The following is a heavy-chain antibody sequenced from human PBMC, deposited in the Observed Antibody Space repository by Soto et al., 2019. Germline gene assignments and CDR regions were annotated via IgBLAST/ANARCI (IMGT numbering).Heavy chain of an antibody. J-gene: IGHJ6*02. Sequence: SGPTLVNPTQTLTLTCTFSGFSLSTSGMCVSWIRQPPGNALEWLALIEWYDGKYYSTALKTRLTNSKDTYKNQVVLTMTNMDPVDTATYYCERIPRGEGPAIFGHYGMDVWGQGTTVTVSS. V-gene: IGHV2-70*01. CDR3: ERIPRGEGPAIFGHYGMDV. CDR2: IEWYDGK. CDR1: GFSLSTSGMC. D-gene: IGHD3-3*01.